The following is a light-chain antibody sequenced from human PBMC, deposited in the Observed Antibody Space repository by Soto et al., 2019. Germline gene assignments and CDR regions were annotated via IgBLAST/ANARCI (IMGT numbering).Light chain of an antibody. CDR2: DAP. V-gene: IGKV1-5*01. Sequence: DIPMPQSPSTLSASVGDRVTITCRASQSISNWLAWYQQSPGKAPKLRIYDAPMLEGWVPSRLSVSGSWTEFTLANSGLRPDDVAPYYDQQDNTCSYTFGQKTKLEIK. CDR1: QSISNW. J-gene: IGKJ2*01. CDR3: QQDNTCSYT.